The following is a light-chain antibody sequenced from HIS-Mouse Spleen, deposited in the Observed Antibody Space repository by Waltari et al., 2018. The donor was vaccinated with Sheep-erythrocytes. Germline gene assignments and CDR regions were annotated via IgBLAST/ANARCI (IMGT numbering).Light chain of an antibody. CDR3: QQYNNWPET. CDR2: GAS. Sequence: EIVMTQSPATLSVSPGERANLSCRASQSVSSNLAWYQQKPGQAPRHLIYGASTRATGIPARFSGSGSGTEFTLTISSMQSEDFAVYYCQQYNNWPETFGQGTKVEIK. CDR1: QSVSSN. J-gene: IGKJ1*01. V-gene: IGKV3-15*01.